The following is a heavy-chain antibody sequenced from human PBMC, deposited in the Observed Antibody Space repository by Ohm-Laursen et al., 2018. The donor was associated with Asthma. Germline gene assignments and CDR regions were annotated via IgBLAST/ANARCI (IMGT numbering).Heavy chain of an antibody. D-gene: IGHD1-26*01. V-gene: IGHV1-69*01. J-gene: IGHJ4*02. CDR2: IIPIFGTA. CDR3: AREVGATESFDY. Sequence: GSSVKVSCNASGYTFTSYGISWVRQAPGQGLEWMGGIIPIFGTANYAQKFQGRVTITADESTSTAYMELSSLRSDDTAVYYCAREVGATESFDYWGQGTLVNVSS. CDR1: GYTFTSYG.